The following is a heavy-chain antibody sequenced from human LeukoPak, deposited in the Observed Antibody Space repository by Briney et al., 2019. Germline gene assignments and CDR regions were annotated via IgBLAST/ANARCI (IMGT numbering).Heavy chain of an antibody. CDR1: GGSISSYY. Sequence: KPSETLSLTCTVSGGSISSYYWSWIRQPPGKGLEWIGYIYYSGSTNHNPSLKSRVTISVDTSKNQFSLKLSSMTAADTAVYYCASGRNWFDPWGQGTLVTVSS. CDR3: ASGRNWFDP. V-gene: IGHV4-59*08. D-gene: IGHD2-15*01. CDR2: IYYSGST. J-gene: IGHJ5*02.